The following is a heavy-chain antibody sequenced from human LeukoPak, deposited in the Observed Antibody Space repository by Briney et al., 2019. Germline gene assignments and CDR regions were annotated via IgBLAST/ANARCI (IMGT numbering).Heavy chain of an antibody. J-gene: IGHJ4*02. CDR2: IYYSGST. CDR3: ASTSSGGGWYFFDY. D-gene: IGHD6-19*01. CDR1: GVSIRSTNYY. Sequence: SETLSLTCSVSGVSIRSTNYYWGWIRQPPGKGLEWIGYIYYSGSTNYNPSLKSRVTISVDTSKNQFSLKLSSVTAADTAVYYCASTSSGGGWYFFDYWGQGTLVTVSS. V-gene: IGHV4-61*05.